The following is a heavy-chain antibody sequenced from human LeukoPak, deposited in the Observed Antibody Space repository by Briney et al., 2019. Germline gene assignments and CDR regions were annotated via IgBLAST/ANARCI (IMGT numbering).Heavy chain of an antibody. Sequence: PGGFLRLSCAASGFTFSSYWMSWVRQAPGKGLECVATIKQDGSQKEYVDFVKGRLTISRDNAKNSLYLQMNSLRAEDTAVYYCARDPTVTNFHDAFDIWGQGTMVTVSS. J-gene: IGHJ3*02. D-gene: IGHD4-17*01. CDR3: ARDPTVTNFHDAFDI. CDR1: GFTFSSYW. CDR2: IKQDGSQK. V-gene: IGHV3-7*05.